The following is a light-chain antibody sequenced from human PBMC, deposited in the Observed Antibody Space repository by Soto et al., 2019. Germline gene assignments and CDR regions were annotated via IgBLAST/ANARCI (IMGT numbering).Light chain of an antibody. CDR3: FSYAGNSLNYV. CDR1: SSDVVSYNL. J-gene: IGLJ1*01. Sequence: QSVLTQPASVSGSPGQSITISCTGPSSDVVSYNLVSWYQQHPGKAPKLMIYEASKRPSGISNRFSGSKSGNAASLTISGLQAEDEADYYCFSYAGNSLNYVFXTGTKVTVL. CDR2: EAS. V-gene: IGLV2-23*01.